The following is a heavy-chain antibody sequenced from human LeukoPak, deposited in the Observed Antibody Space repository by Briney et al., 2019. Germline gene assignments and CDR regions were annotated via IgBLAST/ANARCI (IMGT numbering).Heavy chain of an antibody. V-gene: IGHV3-33*06. Sequence: GGSLRLSCAASGFTFSSYGMHWVRQAPGKGLEWVAVIWYDGSNKYYADSVKGRFTISRDNSKNTLYLQMNSLRAEDTAVYYCAKGYYDGSGYYYPGDAFDIWGQGTMVTVSS. CDR3: AKGYYDGSGYYYPGDAFDI. D-gene: IGHD3-22*01. CDR1: GFTFSSYG. CDR2: IWYDGSNK. J-gene: IGHJ3*02.